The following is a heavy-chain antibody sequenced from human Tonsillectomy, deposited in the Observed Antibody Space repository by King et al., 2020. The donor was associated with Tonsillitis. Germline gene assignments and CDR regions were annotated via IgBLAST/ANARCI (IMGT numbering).Heavy chain of an antibody. CDR2: IYYSGST. V-gene: IGHV4-39*01. CDR3: ARRTFGRSGYMDV. J-gene: IGHJ6*03. CDR1: GGSISSSSYY. Sequence: QLQESGPGLVKPSETLSLTCTVSGGSISSSSYYWGWIRQPPGKGLEWIGRIYYSGSTYYNPSLKSRVTISVDTSKNQFSLKLSSVTAADTAVYDCARRTFGRSGYMDVWGKGTTVTVSS. D-gene: IGHD3-10*01.